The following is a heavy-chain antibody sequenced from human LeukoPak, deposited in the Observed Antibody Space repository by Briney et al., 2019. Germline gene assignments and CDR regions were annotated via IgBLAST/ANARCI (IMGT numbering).Heavy chain of an antibody. CDR1: GYTFTSYD. D-gene: IGHD2-15*01. Sequence: ASVKVSCKASGYTFTSYDINWVRQATGQGLEWMGWMNPNSGNTGYAQKFQGRVTMTRSTSISTAYMELSSLRSEDTAVYYCARAGYCSGGSCYKDYMDVWGKGTTVTVSS. CDR3: ARAGYCSGGSCYKDYMDV. CDR2: MNPNSGNT. J-gene: IGHJ6*03. V-gene: IGHV1-8*01.